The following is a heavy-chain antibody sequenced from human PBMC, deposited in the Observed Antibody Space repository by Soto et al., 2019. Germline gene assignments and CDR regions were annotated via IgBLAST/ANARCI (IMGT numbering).Heavy chain of an antibody. J-gene: IGHJ4*02. CDR1: GGSVSSGSYY. D-gene: IGHD1-7*01. V-gene: IGHV4-61*01. Sequence: KTSETLSLTCTVSGGSVSSGSYYWSWIRQPPGKGLEWIGYIYYSGSTNYNPSLKSRVTISVDTSKNQFSLKLSSVTAADTAVYYCARETGTTSYWGQGTLVTVSS. CDR2: IYYSGST. CDR3: ARETGTTSY.